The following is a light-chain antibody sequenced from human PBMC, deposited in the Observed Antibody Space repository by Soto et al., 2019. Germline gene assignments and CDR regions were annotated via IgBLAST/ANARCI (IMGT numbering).Light chain of an antibody. CDR3: QHLYLYPIT. CDR2: KAS. J-gene: IGKJ5*01. Sequence: DIQITQCPSTLCGYVGDRVTMTCRASQTISSWLAWYQQKPGKAPKLLIYKASTLKSGVPSRFSGSGSGIEFTLTISSLQPEDFAPYYCQHLYLYPITFGQGTRLEIK. V-gene: IGKV1-5*03. CDR1: QTISSW.